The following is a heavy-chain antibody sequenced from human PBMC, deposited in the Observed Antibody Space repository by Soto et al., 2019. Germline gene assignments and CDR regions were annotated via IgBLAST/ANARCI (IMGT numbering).Heavy chain of an antibody. V-gene: IGHV4-59*01. CDR3: ARAGEQLWSFYQ. D-gene: IGHD2-2*01. CDR1: GGSISSYY. CDR2: IYYSGST. J-gene: IGHJ4*02. Sequence: SETLSLTCSVSGGSISSYYWSWIRQPPGKGLEWIAYIYYSGSTSYNPSLKSRVTISVDTSKNQFSLKLSSVTAADTAVYYCARAGEQLWSFYQWGQRTLVTVSS.